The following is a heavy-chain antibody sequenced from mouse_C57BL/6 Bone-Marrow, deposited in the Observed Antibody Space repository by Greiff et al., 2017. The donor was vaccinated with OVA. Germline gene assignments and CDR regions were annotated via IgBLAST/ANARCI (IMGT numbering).Heavy chain of an antibody. CDR2: IYPGSGST. CDR1: GYTFTSYW. V-gene: IGHV1-55*01. Sequence: QVQLQQSGAELVKPGASVKLSCKASGYTFTSYWITWVKQRPGQGLEWIGDIYPGSGSTNYNEKFKSKATLTVDTSSSTAYMQLSSLTSEDSAVYYCAMGLYYFDYWGQGTTLTVSS. CDR3: AMGLYYFDY. J-gene: IGHJ2*01.